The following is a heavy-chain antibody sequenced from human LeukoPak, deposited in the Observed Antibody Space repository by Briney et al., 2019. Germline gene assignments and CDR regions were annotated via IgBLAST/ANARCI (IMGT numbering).Heavy chain of an antibody. Sequence: PGGSLRLSCAASGFTFSSYTMNWVRQPPGKGLEWIGEINHSGSTNYNPSLKSRVTISVDTSKNQFSLKLSSVTAADTAVYYCARGVGVIDYWGQGTLVTVSS. CDR1: GFTFSSYT. V-gene: IGHV4-34*01. CDR3: ARGVGVIDY. D-gene: IGHD3-16*02. J-gene: IGHJ4*02. CDR2: INHSGST.